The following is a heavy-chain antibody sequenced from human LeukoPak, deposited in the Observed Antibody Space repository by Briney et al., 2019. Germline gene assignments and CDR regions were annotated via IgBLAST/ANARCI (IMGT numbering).Heavy chain of an antibody. J-gene: IGHJ5*02. V-gene: IGHV4-39*07. Sequence: PSETLSLTCTVSGGSISSSSYYWGWIRQPPGKGLEWIGSIYYSGSTYYNPSLKSRVTISVDTSKNQFSLKLSSVTAADTAVYYCARVVSRFGSGGGWFDPWGQGTLVTVSS. CDR1: GGSISSSSYY. D-gene: IGHD6-19*01. CDR2: IYYSGST. CDR3: ARVVSRFGSGGGWFDP.